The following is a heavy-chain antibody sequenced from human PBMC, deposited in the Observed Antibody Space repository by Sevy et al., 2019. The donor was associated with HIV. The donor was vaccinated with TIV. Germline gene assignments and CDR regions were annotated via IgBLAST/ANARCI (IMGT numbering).Heavy chain of an antibody. CDR3: AKDGSGQQLSSPYYYGMDV. D-gene: IGHD6-13*01. Sequence: GGSLRLSCAASGFTFSSYGMHWVRQAPGKGLEWVAVISYDGSNKYYADSVKGRFTISRDNSKNTLYLQMNSLRAEDTAVYYCAKDGSGQQLSSPYYYGMDVWGQGTTVTVSS. J-gene: IGHJ6*02. CDR2: ISYDGSNK. CDR1: GFTFSSYG. V-gene: IGHV3-30*18.